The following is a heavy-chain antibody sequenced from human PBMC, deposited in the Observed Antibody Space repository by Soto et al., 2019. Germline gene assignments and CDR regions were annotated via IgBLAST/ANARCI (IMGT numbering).Heavy chain of an antibody. CDR3: ARDHSRSWYGDY. V-gene: IGHV3-30-3*01. Sequence: HPGGSLRLSCAASGFTFSSYAMHWVRQAPGKGLEWVAVISYDGSNKYYADSVKGRFTISRDNSKNTLYLQMNSLRAEDTAVYYCARDHSRSWYGDYWGQGTLVTVSS. J-gene: IGHJ4*02. CDR1: GFTFSSYA. D-gene: IGHD6-13*01. CDR2: ISYDGSNK.